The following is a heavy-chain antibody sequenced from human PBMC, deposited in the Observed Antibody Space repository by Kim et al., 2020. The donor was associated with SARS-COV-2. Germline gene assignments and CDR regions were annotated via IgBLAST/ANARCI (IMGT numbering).Heavy chain of an antibody. V-gene: IGHV4-59*01. CDR2: IYYSGST. D-gene: IGHD2-2*01. CDR1: GGSITNYY. J-gene: IGHJ3*02. CDR3: AKSRTSGSSTPYDAFDI. Sequence: SETLSLTCTVSGGSITNYYWSWIRQPPGKGLEWIGYIYYSGSTNYNPSLKSRVTISVDTSKNQFSLKLNSVTAADTAVYYCAKSRTSGSSTPYDAFDIWGQGTMVTVSS.